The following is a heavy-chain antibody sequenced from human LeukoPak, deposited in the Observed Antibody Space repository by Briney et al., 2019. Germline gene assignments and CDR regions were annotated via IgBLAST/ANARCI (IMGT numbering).Heavy chain of an antibody. CDR3: AREFHCSGGSCFGYGY. CDR2: IYYSGST. J-gene: IGHJ4*02. CDR1: GGSISSGGYY. Sequence: KPSQTLSLTCTVSGGSISSGGYYWSWIRQHPGKGLEWIGYIYYSGSTYYNPSLKSRVTISVDTSKNQFSLKLSSVTAADTAVYYCAREFHCSGGSCFGYGYWGQGTLVTVSS. D-gene: IGHD2-15*01. V-gene: IGHV4-31*03.